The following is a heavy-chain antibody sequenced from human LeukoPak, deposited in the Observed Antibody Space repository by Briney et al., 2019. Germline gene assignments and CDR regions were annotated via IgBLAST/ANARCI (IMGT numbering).Heavy chain of an antibody. D-gene: IGHD6-13*01. CDR2: VFNGGST. Sequence: SETLSLTCSVSGGSINSHYWSWIRQSPGKGLEWIGYVFNGGSTNYNPSLKSRVTMSLDTSRDQFSLRPSSVTAADTAIYYCASRPAGSTWYGVFDYWSQGTLVTVSS. J-gene: IGHJ4*02. V-gene: IGHV4-59*11. CDR1: GGSINSHY. CDR3: ASRPAGSTWYGVFDY.